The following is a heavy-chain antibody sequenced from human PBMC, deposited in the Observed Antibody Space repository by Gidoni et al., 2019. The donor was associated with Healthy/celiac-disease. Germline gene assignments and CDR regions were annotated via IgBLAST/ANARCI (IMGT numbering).Heavy chain of an antibody. CDR1: GFTFSNAW. J-gene: IGHJ4*02. CDR3: TTSLHVDIVLMVYTIGYFDY. Sequence: EVQLVESGGGLVKPGGSLRLSCAASGFTFSNAWMNWVRQAPGKGLEWVGRIKSKTDGGTTDYAAPVKGRFTISRDDSKNTLYLQMNSLKTEDTAVYYCTTSLHVDIVLMVYTIGYFDYWGQGTLVTVSS. CDR2: IKSKTDGGTT. D-gene: IGHD2-8*01. V-gene: IGHV3-15*07.